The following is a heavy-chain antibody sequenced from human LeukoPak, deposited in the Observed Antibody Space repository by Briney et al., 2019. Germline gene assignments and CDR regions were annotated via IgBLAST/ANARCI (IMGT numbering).Heavy chain of an antibody. Sequence: PSETLSLTCTVSGGSISSSSYYWGWIRQPPGKGLEWIGSIYYSGSTYYNPSLKSRVTISVDTSKNQFSLKLSSVTAADTAVYYCARPRVGSGSRDAFDIWGQGTMVTVSS. D-gene: IGHD3-10*01. J-gene: IGHJ3*02. CDR2: IYYSGST. CDR1: GGSISSSSYY. CDR3: ARPRVGSGSRDAFDI. V-gene: IGHV4-39*01.